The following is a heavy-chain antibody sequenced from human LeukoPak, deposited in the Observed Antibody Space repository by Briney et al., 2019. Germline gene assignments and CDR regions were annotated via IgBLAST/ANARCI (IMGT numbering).Heavy chain of an antibody. CDR1: GYTFTGYY. CDR3: ARLRIYYDSSGLLRGFGY. Sequence: ASVKVSCKASGYTFTGYYMHWLRQAPGQGLEWMGWINPNSGGTNYAQKFQGRVSMTRDTSISTAYMELSRLRSDDTAVYYCARLRIYYDSSGLLRGFGYWGQGTLVTVSS. J-gene: IGHJ4*02. CDR2: INPNSGGT. D-gene: IGHD3-22*01. V-gene: IGHV1-2*02.